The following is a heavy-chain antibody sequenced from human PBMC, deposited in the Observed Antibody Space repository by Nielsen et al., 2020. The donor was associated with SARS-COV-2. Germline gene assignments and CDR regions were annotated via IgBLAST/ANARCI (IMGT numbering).Heavy chain of an antibody. CDR3: AIIDAFDI. CDR1: GFTFSSYA. V-gene: IGHV3-23*01. CDR2: ISGSGGST. Sequence: GESLKISCAASGFTFSSYAMSWVRQAPGKGLEWVSAISGSGGSTYYADSVKGWFTISRDNSKNTLYLQMNSLRAEDTAVYYCAIIDAFDIWGQGTMVTVSS. J-gene: IGHJ3*02.